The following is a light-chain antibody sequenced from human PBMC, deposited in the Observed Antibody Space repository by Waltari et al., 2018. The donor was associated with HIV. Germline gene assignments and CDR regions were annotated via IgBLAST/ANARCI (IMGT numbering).Light chain of an antibody. Sequence: QSALTQPASVSGSPGQSITISCRGTSRDLGSYNLFSWYQQDPGKAPKLMIYDVNKRPSGVSNRFSGSKSDNTASLTISGLQAEDESDYYCCSYAGSNSWVFGGGTKLTVL. CDR2: DVN. V-gene: IGLV2-23*02. CDR1: SRDLGSYNL. J-gene: IGLJ3*02. CDR3: CSYAGSNSWV.